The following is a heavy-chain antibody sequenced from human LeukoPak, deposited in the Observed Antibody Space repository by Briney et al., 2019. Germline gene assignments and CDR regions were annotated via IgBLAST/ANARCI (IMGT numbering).Heavy chain of an antibody. V-gene: IGHV4-30-4*01. J-gene: IGHJ4*02. CDR3: ARDFTGYTGYHNFDY. CDR1: GGSISSGDYY. D-gene: IGHD5-24*01. Sequence: SQTLSLTCTVSGGSISSGDYYWSWIRQPPGKGLEWIGNIYYSGSTYYNPSLKSRVTISVDTSKNQFSLKLSSVTAADTAVYYCARDFTGYTGYHNFDYWGQGTLVTVSS. CDR2: IYYSGST.